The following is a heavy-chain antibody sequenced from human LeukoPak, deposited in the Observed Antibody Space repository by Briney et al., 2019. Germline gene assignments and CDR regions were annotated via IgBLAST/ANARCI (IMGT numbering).Heavy chain of an antibody. CDR3: ARGGGVTYYHSTGYLWYFDY. Sequence: SETLSLTCTVSGGSISSHYWSWIRQPPGKGLEWSGYIYYSGSTKFNASLKSRVTISVDTSKNQFSLQLSSVTAADTAVYYCARGGGVTYYHSTGYLWYFDYWGQGTLVTVSS. V-gene: IGHV4-59*11. CDR2: IYYSGST. CDR1: GGSISSHY. J-gene: IGHJ4*02. D-gene: IGHD3-22*01.